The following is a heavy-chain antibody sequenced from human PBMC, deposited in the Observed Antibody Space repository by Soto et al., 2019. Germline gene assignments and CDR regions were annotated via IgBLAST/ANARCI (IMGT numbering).Heavy chain of an antibody. Sequence: ASVKVSCKASGYTFTSYGISWVLQAPGQGLEWMGWISAYNGNTNYAQKLQGRVTMTTDTSTSTAYMELRSLRSDDTAVYYCARVPPTVRGLRRRAWGMDVWGQGTTVTVSS. CDR2: ISAYNGNT. CDR1: GYTFTSYG. J-gene: IGHJ6*02. D-gene: IGHD4-17*01. CDR3: ARVPPTVRGLRRRAWGMDV. V-gene: IGHV1-18*01.